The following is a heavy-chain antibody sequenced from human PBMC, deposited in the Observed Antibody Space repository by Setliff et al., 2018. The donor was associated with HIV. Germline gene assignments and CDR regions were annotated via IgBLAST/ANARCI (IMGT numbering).Heavy chain of an antibody. Sequence: SETLSLTCTVSGDSISGYYWSWIRQFPGKELELIGLIYSTGSTKYNPSLMSRVTMSVDTTKNQVSLSLFSATAADTAVYYCASEKKAWSVSDSFYEYWGQGVPVTVSS. CDR3: ASEKKAWSVSDSFYEY. CDR1: GDSISGYY. J-gene: IGHJ4*02. V-gene: IGHV4-4*09. CDR2: IYSTGST. D-gene: IGHD3-3*01.